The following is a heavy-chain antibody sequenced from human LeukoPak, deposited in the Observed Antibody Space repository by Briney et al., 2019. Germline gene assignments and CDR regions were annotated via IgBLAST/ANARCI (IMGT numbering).Heavy chain of an antibody. Sequence: GGSLRLSCAASGFTFSSYAMHWVRQAPGKGLEWVAVMSYDGSHKYYADSVKGRFTISRDNSKNTLYLQMNSLRGEDTAVYYCARKFITIFGVVMDFDYWGQGTLVTVSS. CDR2: MSYDGSHK. CDR3: ARKFITIFGVVMDFDY. D-gene: IGHD3-3*01. V-gene: IGHV3-30*04. J-gene: IGHJ4*02. CDR1: GFTFSSYA.